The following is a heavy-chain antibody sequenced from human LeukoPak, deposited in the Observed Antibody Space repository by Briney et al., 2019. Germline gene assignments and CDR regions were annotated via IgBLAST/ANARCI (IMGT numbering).Heavy chain of an antibody. CDR2: INHSGST. Sequence: SETLSLTCAVYGGSFSGYYWSWIRQPPGKGLEWIGEINHSGSTNYNPSLKSRVTISVDTSKNQFSLKLSSLTAADTAVYYCARGRGYGSSSGDYWGQATLVTVSS. D-gene: IGHD6-6*01. CDR3: ARGRGYGSSSGDY. J-gene: IGHJ4*02. CDR1: GGSFSGYY. V-gene: IGHV4-34*01.